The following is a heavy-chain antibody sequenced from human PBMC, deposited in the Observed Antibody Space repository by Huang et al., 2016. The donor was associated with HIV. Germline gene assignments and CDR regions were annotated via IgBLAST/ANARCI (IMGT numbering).Heavy chain of an antibody. Sequence: QVQLMESGGGVVQPGGSLSLSCAASGFTFSDYGMHWVRQAPGKGLEWVAFIRYDSRNNLYTDSARGRFAISRDNSKNTLYLQMGSLRPDDTAVYYCVKDGGSSGWYYAFDIRGQGTMVTVSS. CDR2: IRYDSRNN. J-gene: IGHJ3*02. V-gene: IGHV3-30*02. CDR1: GFTFSDYG. D-gene: IGHD6-19*01. CDR3: VKDGGSSGWYYAFDI.